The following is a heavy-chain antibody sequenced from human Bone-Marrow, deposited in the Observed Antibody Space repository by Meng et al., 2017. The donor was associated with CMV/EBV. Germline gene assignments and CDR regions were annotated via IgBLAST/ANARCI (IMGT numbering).Heavy chain of an antibody. V-gene: IGHV3-33*06. J-gene: IGHJ6*01. Sequence: GGSLRLSCAASGFTFSSYGMHWVRQAPGKGLEWVAVIWYDGSNKYYADSVKGRFTISRDNSKNTLYLQMNSLRAEDTAVYYCAKTRQTTHWRRDYYGMDVWGQGNTVTCYS. CDR1: GFTFSSYG. CDR2: IWYDGSNK. CDR3: AKTRQTTHWRRDYYGMDV. D-gene: IGHD1-14*01.